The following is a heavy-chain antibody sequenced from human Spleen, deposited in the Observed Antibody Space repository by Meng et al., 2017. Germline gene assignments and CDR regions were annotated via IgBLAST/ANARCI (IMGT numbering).Heavy chain of an antibody. J-gene: IGHJ4*02. Sequence: SETLSLTCAVYGGSFSGYYWSWIRQPPGKGLEWIGNIYHSGDTYYNPSLKSRVTISIDTSKNQFSLKLSSVTAADTAVYYCARDTVSNYFDYWGQGALVTVSS. CDR1: GGSFSGYY. CDR2: IYHSGDT. V-gene: IGHV4-34*01. D-gene: IGHD5/OR15-5a*01. CDR3: ARDTVSNYFDY.